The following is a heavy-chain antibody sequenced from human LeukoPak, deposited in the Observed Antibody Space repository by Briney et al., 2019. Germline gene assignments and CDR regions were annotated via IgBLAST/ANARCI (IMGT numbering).Heavy chain of an antibody. CDR1: GFTFSSYW. CDR3: ARDSSGSSSYFDY. V-gene: IGHV3-33*08. J-gene: IGHJ4*02. CDR2: IWSDGSNK. Sequence: PGGSLRLSCAASGFTFSSYWMHWVRQAPGEGLEWVAVIWSDGSNKYYADSVKGRFTISRDNSKNTVYLQMNSLRAEDTAVYYCARDSSGSSSYFDYWGQGTLVTVSS. D-gene: IGHD1-26*01.